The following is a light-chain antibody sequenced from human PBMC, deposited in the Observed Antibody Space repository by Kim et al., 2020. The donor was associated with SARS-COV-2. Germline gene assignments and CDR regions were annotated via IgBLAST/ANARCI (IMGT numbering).Light chain of an antibody. J-gene: IGKJ1*01. CDR3: HQYDSSPPT. Sequence: SHGESATLSSRASQIIYRTYLAWYQQIPGQPPRLLIYGAFSRATGIPDRFSGSGSGTDFTLTISRLEPEDFAVYYCHQYDSSPPTFGQGTKVDIK. V-gene: IGKV3-20*01. CDR2: GAF. CDR1: QIIYRTY.